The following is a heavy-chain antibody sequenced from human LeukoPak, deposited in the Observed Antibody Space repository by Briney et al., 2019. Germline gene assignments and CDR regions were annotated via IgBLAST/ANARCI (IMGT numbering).Heavy chain of an antibody. D-gene: IGHD6-13*01. CDR1: GFTFNTHW. J-gene: IGHJ4*02. CDR2: MKCDGSGT. Sequence: GGSLRLSCVASGFTFNTHWIHWVRQAPGKGLVWVSYMKCDGSGTNYADSVMGRFTISRDNAKNTVFLQMNSLRVEDTAVYYCVRDSSKWYFDFWGQGSLVTVSS. V-gene: IGHV3-74*01. CDR3: VRDSSKWYFDF.